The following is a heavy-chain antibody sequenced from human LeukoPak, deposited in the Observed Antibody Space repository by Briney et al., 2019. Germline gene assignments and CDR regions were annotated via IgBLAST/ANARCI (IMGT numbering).Heavy chain of an antibody. CDR1: GFTFSTYW. D-gene: IGHD2-2*01. CDR2: IKQDGTEK. Sequence: GGSLRLSCAASGFTFSTYWMSWVRQAPGKGLEWVAVIKQDGTEKYYVDSVKGRFTISRDNAKNSLYLQMNSLTAEDTAVYYCARGRHGTSWYDSWGQGTLVIVSS. V-gene: IGHV3-7*03. J-gene: IGHJ5*01. CDR3: ARGRHGTSWYDS.